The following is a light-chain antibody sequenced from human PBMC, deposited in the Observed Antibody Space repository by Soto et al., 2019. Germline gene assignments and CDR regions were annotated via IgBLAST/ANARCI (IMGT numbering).Light chain of an antibody. CDR1: HDIGNS. Sequence: DIQMTQSPPSLSASVGDRVTITCQASHDIGNSLNWYQDKPGQAPKLVIYDAYNLETEVPSTFSGNGYGTDFTFTIGSLRPEDIATYYCQKSDHLPLFGPGTKVDMK. CDR2: DAY. CDR3: QKSDHLPL. V-gene: IGKV1-33*01. J-gene: IGKJ3*01.